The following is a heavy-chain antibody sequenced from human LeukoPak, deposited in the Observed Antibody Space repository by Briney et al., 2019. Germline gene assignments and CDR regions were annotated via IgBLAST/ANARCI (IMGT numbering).Heavy chain of an antibody. CDR3: ARENAYYYDSSGYSDY. CDR1: GFTFSSYS. Sequence: GGSLRLSCAASGFTFSSYSMNWVRQAPGKGLEGGSSIISSSSYIYYADSVKGRFTISIDNAKNTLYLQMNSLRAEDTAVNYCARENAYYYDSSGYSDYWGQGALVTVSS. J-gene: IGHJ4*02. V-gene: IGHV3-21*01. D-gene: IGHD3-22*01. CDR2: IISSSSYI.